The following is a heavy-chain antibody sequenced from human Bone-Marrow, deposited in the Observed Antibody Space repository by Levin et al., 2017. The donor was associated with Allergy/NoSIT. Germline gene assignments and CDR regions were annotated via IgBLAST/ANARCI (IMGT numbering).Heavy chain of an antibody. J-gene: IGHJ4*02. CDR3: ANGEYSGSYHTTNDGDY. D-gene: IGHD1-26*01. V-gene: IGHV3-30*18. CDR2: ISYDGSNK. CDR1: GFTFSSYG. Sequence: GESLKISCAASGFTFSSYGMHWVRQAPGKGLEWVAVISYDGSNKYYADSVKGRFTISRDNSKNTLYLQMNSLRAEDTAVYYCANGEYSGSYHTTNDGDYWGQGTLVTVSS.